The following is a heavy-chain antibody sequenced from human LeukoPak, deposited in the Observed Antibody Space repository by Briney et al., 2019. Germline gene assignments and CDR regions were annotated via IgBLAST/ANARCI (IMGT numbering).Heavy chain of an antibody. J-gene: IGHJ4*02. CDR2: INWNGGSR. Sequence: GGSLRLSCAASGFNFDDYVMTWVRQAPGKGLEWVSGINWNGGSRGYADSVKGRFTISRDNSKNTLYLQMNSLRAEDTAVFYCALDSGDFWGQGTLVTVSS. V-gene: IGHV3-20*04. D-gene: IGHD1-14*01. CDR1: GFNFDDYV. CDR3: ALDSGDF.